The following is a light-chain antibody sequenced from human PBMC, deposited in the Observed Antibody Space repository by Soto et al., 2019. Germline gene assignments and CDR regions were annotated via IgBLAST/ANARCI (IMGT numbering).Light chain of an antibody. CDR3: AAWDESLNGFYV. V-gene: IGLV1-44*01. CDR1: NSNIGSHT. CDR2: SNN. J-gene: IGLJ1*01. Sequence: QSVLTQPPSASGTPGQRVTMSCSGGNSNIGSHTVNWYQRLPGTAPTLLIFSNNQRPSGVPARFSGSKSGTSASLAISGLQSGDEGDYYCAAWDESLNGFYVFGTGTKVTVL.